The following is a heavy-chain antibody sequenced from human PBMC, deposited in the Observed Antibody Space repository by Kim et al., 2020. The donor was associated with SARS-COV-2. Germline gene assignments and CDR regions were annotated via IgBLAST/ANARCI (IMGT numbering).Heavy chain of an antibody. D-gene: IGHD3-10*01. CDR1: GYHFTSYA. Sequence: ASVKVSCKASGYHFTSYAMNWVRQAPGQGLEWMGWIDTNTGNPTYAQGFTGRFVFSLDTSVRTTYLQISSLKAEDTAMYYCAKDSGFGELTTAWGQGTLVTVSS. CDR2: IDTNTGNP. J-gene: IGHJ5*02. CDR3: AKDSGFGELTTA. V-gene: IGHV7-4-1*02.